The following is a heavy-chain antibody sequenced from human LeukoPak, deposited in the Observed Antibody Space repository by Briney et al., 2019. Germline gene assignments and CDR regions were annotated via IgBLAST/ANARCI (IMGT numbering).Heavy chain of an antibody. CDR3: ARLGTGGTSFDH. V-gene: IGHV4-59*08. Sequence: SETLSLTCTVSGGSINNYYWNWIRQPPGKGLERIGYIYHSGSTNQNPSLKSRVTISVDTSKNQFSLKLTSVTAADTAVYYCARLGTGGTSFDHWGQGNLVTVSS. J-gene: IGHJ4*02. CDR2: IYHSGST. CDR1: GGSINNYY. D-gene: IGHD2-8*02.